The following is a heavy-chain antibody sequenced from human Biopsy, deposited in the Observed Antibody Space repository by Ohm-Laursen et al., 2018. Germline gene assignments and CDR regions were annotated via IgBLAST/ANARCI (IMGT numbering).Heavy chain of an antibody. CDR1: GFTFRNYA. V-gene: IGHV3-21*06. D-gene: IGHD3-16*01. CDR2: IGGGGSPT. CDR3: ATELLPPGVGGPWLDS. J-gene: IGHJ5*01. Sequence: SLRLSCAASGFTFRNYALTWVRQAPGKVLEWVSAIGGGGSPTLYADSVKGRFTVSRDNAKNSLYLQMNSLRAADTAIYYCATELLPPGVGGPWLDSWGQGTPVTVSS.